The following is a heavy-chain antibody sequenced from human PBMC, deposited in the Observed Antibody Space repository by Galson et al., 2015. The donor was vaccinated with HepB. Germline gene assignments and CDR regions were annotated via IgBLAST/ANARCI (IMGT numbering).Heavy chain of an antibody. CDR2: IDSGDGYT. CDR1: GFTFSDYY. J-gene: IGHJ4*02. Sequence: SLRLSCAASGFTFSDYYMSRIRQVPGKGLEWVSYIDSGDGYTNYADSVKGRFTISRDNAKSSLYLQMNNLRAEDTAMYYCARSKPTSAAAGDDFDYWGQGTLVTVSS. D-gene: IGHD6-13*01. V-gene: IGHV3-11*06. CDR3: ARSKPTSAAAGDDFDY.